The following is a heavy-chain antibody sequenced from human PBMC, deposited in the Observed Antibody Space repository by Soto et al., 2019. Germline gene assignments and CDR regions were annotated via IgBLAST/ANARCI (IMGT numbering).Heavy chain of an antibody. CDR1: GGSVSNKTYY. D-gene: IGHD4-17*01. CDR3: ARTTAVPNTLRSRYFFDY. CDR2: VYYSGTT. V-gene: IGHV4-61*01. Sequence: PSETLSLTCSVCGGSVSNKTYYWSWIRQPPGKRLEWIGYVYYSGTTNYNPSLKSRVTISVDLSKNQFSLRLSSVTTADTALYYCARTTAVPNTLRSRYFFDYWGQGTLVTVSS. J-gene: IGHJ4*02.